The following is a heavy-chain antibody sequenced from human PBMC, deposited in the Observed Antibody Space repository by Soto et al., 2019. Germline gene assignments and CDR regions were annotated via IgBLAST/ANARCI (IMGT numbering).Heavy chain of an antibody. D-gene: IGHD1-26*01. J-gene: IGHJ6*02. Sequence: LETLSLTFSGIGSSIRSSSYYAFLIRQRPGKGLELIGIIYYIGSTYYNPSLKGRVTLSVDTSKNQFSVKVSFLTATDTAVYYCARSVGDYYYGMDVWGQGT. CDR3: ARSVGDYYYGMDV. CDR1: GSSIRSSSYY. CDR2: IYYIGST. V-gene: IGHV4-39*01.